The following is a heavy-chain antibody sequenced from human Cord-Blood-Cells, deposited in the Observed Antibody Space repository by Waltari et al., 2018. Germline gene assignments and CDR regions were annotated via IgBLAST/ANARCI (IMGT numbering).Heavy chain of an antibody. Sequence: QLQLQESGPGLVKPSETLSLTCTVSGGSISSSSYYCGWIRQPPGKGLEWIGSIYYSGSTYYNPSLKSRVTISVDTSKNQFSLKLSSVTAADTAVYYCARLNVPFYYDSSGYYYFDYWGQGTLVTVSS. CDR2: IYYSGST. J-gene: IGHJ4*02. CDR3: ARLNVPFYYDSSGYYYFDY. V-gene: IGHV4-39*07. D-gene: IGHD3-22*01. CDR1: GGSISSSSYY.